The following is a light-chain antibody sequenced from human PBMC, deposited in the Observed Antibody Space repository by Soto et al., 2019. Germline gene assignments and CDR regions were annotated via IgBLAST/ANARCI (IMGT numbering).Light chain of an antibody. CDR1: EILSSSY. V-gene: IGKV3D-20*02. Sequence: SLFTHSPGTLSLSPWESATLSCRAIEILSSSYLAWYQQKPGQAPRLLIYDVSNRATGIPARFSGSGSGTDFTLTIGSLEPEDFAVYYCQQRSNWPQITFGQGTRLEIK. J-gene: IGKJ5*01. CDR2: DVS. CDR3: QQRSNWPQIT.